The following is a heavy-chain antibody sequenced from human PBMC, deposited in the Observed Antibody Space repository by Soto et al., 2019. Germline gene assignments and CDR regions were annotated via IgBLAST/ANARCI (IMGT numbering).Heavy chain of an antibody. J-gene: IGHJ3*02. V-gene: IGHV1-24*01. CDR1: GYTLTELS. CDR3: ATDSSGYYYAGIAFDI. CDR2: FDPEDGET. D-gene: IGHD3-22*01. Sequence: GASVKVSCKVSGYTLTELSMHWVRQAPGKGLEWMGGFDPEDGETIYAQKFQGRVTMTEDTSTDTAYMELSSLRSEDTAVYYCATDSSGYYYAGIAFDIWGQGTMVTVSS.